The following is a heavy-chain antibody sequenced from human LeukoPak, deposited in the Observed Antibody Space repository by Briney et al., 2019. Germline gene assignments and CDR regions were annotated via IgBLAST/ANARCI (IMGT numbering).Heavy chain of an antibody. CDR2: IKSSGDDT. J-gene: IGHJ4*02. V-gene: IGHV3-48*01. CDR3: VRGRQGNHFDY. D-gene: IGHD1-1*01. CDR1: GFMFGGYS. Sequence: GGSLRLSCAASGFMFGGYSMDWVRQAPGKGLEWVSYIKSSGDDTYYTDSVKGRFTISRDNAKNLLYLQMNSLRVEDTAVYYCVRGRQGNHFDYWGQGTLVTVSS.